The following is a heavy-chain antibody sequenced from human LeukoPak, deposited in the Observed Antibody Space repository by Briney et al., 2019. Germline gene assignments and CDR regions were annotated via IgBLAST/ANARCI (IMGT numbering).Heavy chain of an antibody. J-gene: IGHJ6*02. CDR1: GGSFSEYY. CDR3: ARASSGNYYYGMDV. CDR2: INHSGST. D-gene: IGHD6-19*01. Sequence: PSETLSLTCAVYGGSFSEYYWSWIRQPPGKGLEWIGEINHSGSTNYNPSLKSRVTISVDKSKNQFSLKLSSVTAADTAVYYCARASSGNYYYGMDVWGQGTTVTVSS. V-gene: IGHV4-34*01.